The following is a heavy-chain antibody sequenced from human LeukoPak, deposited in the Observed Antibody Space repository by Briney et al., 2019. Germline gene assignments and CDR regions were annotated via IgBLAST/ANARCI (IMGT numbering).Heavy chain of an antibody. CDR3: AIELPPGYSSSWSSDAFDI. Sequence: PGGSLRLSCAASGFAFSGYAMSWVRQAPGKGLEWVSAISGSGGSTYYADSVKGRFTISRDNSKNTLYLQMNSLRAEDTAVYYCAIELPPGYSSSWSSDAFDIWGQGTMVTVSS. J-gene: IGHJ3*02. D-gene: IGHD6-13*01. CDR1: GFAFSGYA. V-gene: IGHV3-23*01. CDR2: ISGSGGST.